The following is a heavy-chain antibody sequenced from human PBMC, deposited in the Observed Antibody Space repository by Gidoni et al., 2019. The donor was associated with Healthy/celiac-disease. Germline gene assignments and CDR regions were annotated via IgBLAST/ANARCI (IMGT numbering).Heavy chain of an antibody. CDR3: ARIGRSSGRVHDY. Sequence: KESGPVLVKPTETLTLTCTVSGFSLSNARMGVSWIRQPPGKALEWLAHIFSKDEKSYSTSLKSRLTISKDTSKSQVVLTMTNMDPVDTATYYCARIGRSSGRVHDYWGQGTLVTVSS. J-gene: IGHJ4*02. CDR1: GFSLSNARMG. CDR2: IFSKDEK. V-gene: IGHV2-26*01. D-gene: IGHD6-13*01.